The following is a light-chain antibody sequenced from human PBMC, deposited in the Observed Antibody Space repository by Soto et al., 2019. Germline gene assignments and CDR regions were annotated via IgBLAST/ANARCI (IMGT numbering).Light chain of an antibody. Sequence: EIVLTQSPGTLSLSPGERATLSCRASQSVSSSYLAWYQQKPGQAPRLLISGASSRATGIPDRFSGSGSGTDFTLTISRLEPEDFAVYYCQQYGNSPYTFGQGTKLEIK. V-gene: IGKV3-20*01. CDR3: QQYGNSPYT. CDR1: QSVSSSY. CDR2: GAS. J-gene: IGKJ2*01.